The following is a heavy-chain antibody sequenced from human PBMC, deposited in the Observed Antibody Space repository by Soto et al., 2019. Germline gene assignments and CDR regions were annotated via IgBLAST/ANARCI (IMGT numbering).Heavy chain of an antibody. V-gene: IGHV4-39*01. D-gene: IGHD5-18*01. CDR3: ASARYFGVDV. CDR2: TYYTGST. Sequence: PSETLCVTCSISGGSMNDVTHYWAGIRQPPGKGLEWIATTYYTGSTHYNSSLKSRATISVDTSQKQFSLELTSVTAADTAVYHCASARYFGVDVWGHGTTVTVSS. CDR1: GGSMNDVTHY. J-gene: IGHJ6*02.